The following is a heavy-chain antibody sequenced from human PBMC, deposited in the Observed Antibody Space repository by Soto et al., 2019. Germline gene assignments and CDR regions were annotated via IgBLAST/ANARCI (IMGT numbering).Heavy chain of an antibody. J-gene: IGHJ4*02. V-gene: IGHV1-3*01. CDR1: GYTFTSYD. CDR2: INAGNGNT. Sequence: ASVKVSCQASGYTFTSYDINWVRQATGQGLEWMGWINAGNGNTKYSQKFQGRVTITGDTSASTAYMELSSLRSEDTAVYYCARDVLWFGELLYWGQGTLVTVSS. D-gene: IGHD3-10*01. CDR3: ARDVLWFGELLY.